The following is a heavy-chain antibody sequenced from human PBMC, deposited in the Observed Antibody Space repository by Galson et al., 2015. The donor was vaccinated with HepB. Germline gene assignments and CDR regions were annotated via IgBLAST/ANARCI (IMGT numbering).Heavy chain of an antibody. J-gene: IGHJ4*02. V-gene: IGHV1-46*01. CDR2: INPSAGST. D-gene: IGHD3/OR15-3a*01. CDR1: GYTFTSYY. Sequence: SVKVSCKASGYTFTSYYMHWVRQAPGQGLEWMGTINPSAGSTSYAQNFQGRVTMTRDTSTSTVYMELSSLRSEDTAVYYCAREGVVDDISDFWLDFWGQGTLVTVSS. CDR3: AREGVVDDISDFWLDF.